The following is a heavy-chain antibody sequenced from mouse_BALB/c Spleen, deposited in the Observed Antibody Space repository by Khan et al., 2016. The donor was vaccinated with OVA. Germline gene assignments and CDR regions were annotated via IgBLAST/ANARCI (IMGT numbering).Heavy chain of an antibody. V-gene: IGHV1-4*01. D-gene: IGHD2-14*01. CDR3: VRDGAYHRNDGWFAY. CDR2: INPSNGYT. J-gene: IGHJ3*01. Sequence: MVEYGAELARPGASVKMSCKASGYTFTSYTIHWIKKRPGQGLEWIGYINPSNGYTNYNQKFKDKATLTTDKSSTTAYLQLSSLTSDDSAVYNCVRDGAYHRNDGWFAYWGQGTLVTVSA. CDR1: GYTFTSYT.